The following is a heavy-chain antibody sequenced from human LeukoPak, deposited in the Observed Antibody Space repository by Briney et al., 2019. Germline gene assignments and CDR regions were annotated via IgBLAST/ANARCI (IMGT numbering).Heavy chain of an antibody. Sequence: GGSLRLSCAASGFTFSSYGMHWVRQAPGKGLEWVAVISYDGSNKYYADSMKGRFTISRDDSKNTLYLQMNSLRDEDTAVYHCARDLGNFDRGGSYFDYWGQGTLVTVSS. V-gene: IGHV3-30*03. CDR1: GFTFSSYG. CDR3: ARDLGNFDRGGSYFDY. CDR2: ISYDGSNK. D-gene: IGHD4-23*01. J-gene: IGHJ4*02.